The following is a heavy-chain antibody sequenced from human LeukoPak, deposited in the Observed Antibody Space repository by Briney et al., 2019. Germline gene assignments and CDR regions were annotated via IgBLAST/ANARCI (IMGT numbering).Heavy chain of an antibody. CDR2: ISYDGSNK. D-gene: IGHD3/OR15-3a*01. Sequence: GGSLRLSCAASGFTFSSYAMHWVRQAPGKGLEWVAVISYDGSNKYYAEFVKGRFTISRDNSKNTLYLQMNSLRAEDTAVYYCARDHGLTPMKDRLYYFDYWGQGTLVTVSS. CDR3: ARDHGLTPMKDRLYYFDY. J-gene: IGHJ4*02. V-gene: IGHV3-30-3*01. CDR1: GFTFSSYA.